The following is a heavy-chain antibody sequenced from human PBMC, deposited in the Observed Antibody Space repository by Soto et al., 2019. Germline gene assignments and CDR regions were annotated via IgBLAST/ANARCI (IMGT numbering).Heavy chain of an antibody. CDR1: GGSITSRGYY. D-gene: IGHD2-2*01. V-gene: IGHV4-31*03. CDR2: TSNSGST. Sequence: QVQLQESGPGLVKPSQTLSLTCTVSGGSITSRGYYWSWIRQHPGEGLEWIGFTSNSGSTSYNPSRKSRVTISVDTSSNQFSLNLKSVTAADTAVYYCARGGGSTKVDYWGQGTLVTVSP. J-gene: IGHJ4*02. CDR3: ARGGGSTKVDY.